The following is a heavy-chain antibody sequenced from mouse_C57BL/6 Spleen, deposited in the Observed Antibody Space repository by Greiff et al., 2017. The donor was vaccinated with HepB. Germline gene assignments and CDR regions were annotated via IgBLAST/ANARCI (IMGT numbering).Heavy chain of an antibody. CDR2: ISSGGSYT. V-gene: IGHV5-6*01. Sequence: EVQLQESGGDLVKPGGSLKLSCAASGFTFSSYGMSWVRQTPDKRLEWVATISSGGSYTYYPDSVKGRFTISRDNAKNTLYLQMSSLKSEDTAMYYCARHVYYYGSSPHYFDYWGQGTTLTVSS. J-gene: IGHJ2*01. D-gene: IGHD1-1*01. CDR1: GFTFSSYG. CDR3: ARHVYYYGSSPHYFDY.